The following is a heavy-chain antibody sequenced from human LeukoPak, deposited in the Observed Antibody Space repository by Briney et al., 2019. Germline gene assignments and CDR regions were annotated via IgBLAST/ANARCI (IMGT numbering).Heavy chain of an antibody. CDR3: AKVFGVVNNWFDP. Sequence: GGSLRLSCAASGFTFSSYAMHWVRQAPGKGLEWVAVISYDGSNKYYADSVKGRFTISRDNSKNTLYLQMNSLRAEDTAVYYCAKVFGVVNNWFDPWGQGTLVTVSS. CDR2: ISYDGSNK. V-gene: IGHV3-30*01. D-gene: IGHD3-3*01. J-gene: IGHJ5*02. CDR1: GFTFSSYA.